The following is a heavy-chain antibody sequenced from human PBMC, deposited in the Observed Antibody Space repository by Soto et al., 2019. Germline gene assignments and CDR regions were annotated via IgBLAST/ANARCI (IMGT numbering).Heavy chain of an antibody. D-gene: IGHD3-9*01. CDR3: ARHYYDILTGYSPQAFDS. CDR1: GYSFTSYW. CDR2: IYPGDSDT. Sequence: HGESLKISCKGSGYSFTSYWIGWVRQMPGKGLEWMGIIYPGDSDTRYSPSFQGQVTISADKSISTAYLQWSSLKASDTAMYYCARHYYDILTGYSPQAFDSWGQATMVTVSS. J-gene: IGHJ3*02. V-gene: IGHV5-51*01.